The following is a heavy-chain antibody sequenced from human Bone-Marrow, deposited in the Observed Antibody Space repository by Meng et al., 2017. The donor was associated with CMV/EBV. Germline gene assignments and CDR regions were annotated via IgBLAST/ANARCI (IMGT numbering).Heavy chain of an antibody. CDR3: ARGAVKDYDFWSGSKGGFVY. D-gene: IGHD3-3*01. J-gene: IGHJ4*02. CDR1: GFTFSSYE. Sequence: GGSLRLSCAASGFTFSSYEMNWVRQAPGKGLEWVSYISSSGSTIYYADSVKGRFIISRDNAKNSLYLQMNSLRAEDTAVYYCARGAVKDYDFWSGSKGGFVYWGQGTLVTVSS. CDR2: ISSSGSTI. V-gene: IGHV3-48*03.